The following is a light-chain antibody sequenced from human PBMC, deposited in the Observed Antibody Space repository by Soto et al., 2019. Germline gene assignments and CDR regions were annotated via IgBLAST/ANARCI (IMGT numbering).Light chain of an antibody. CDR1: QSISSW. CDR3: QQYNSYIT. Sequence: DIQVTQSASTLSASVGDRVTITCRASQSISSWLAWYQQKPGKAPKLLIYKASSLESGVPSRFSGSGSGTEFTLTISSLQPDDFATYYCQQYNSYITFGQGTRLEIK. J-gene: IGKJ5*01. V-gene: IGKV1-5*03. CDR2: KAS.